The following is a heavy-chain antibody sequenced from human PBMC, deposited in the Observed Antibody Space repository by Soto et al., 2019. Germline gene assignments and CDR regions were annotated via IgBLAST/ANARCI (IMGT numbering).Heavy chain of an antibody. CDR1: GFTVSSHY. V-gene: IGHV3-66*01. Sequence: EVQLVESGGGLVQPGGSLRLSCAASGFTVSSHYMSWVRQAPGKGLEWVSVIYSGGSTYYADSVKGRFTISRENSKYTLYLQMNSMIVEDTAVYYCASSGYSRYDSFDCWWQGTLVTVSS. D-gene: IGHD5-12*01. J-gene: IGHJ4*02. CDR2: IYSGGST. CDR3: ASSGYSRYDSFDC.